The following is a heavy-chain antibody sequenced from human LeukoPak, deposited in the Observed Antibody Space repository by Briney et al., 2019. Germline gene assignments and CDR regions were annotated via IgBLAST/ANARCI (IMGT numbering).Heavy chain of an antibody. J-gene: IGHJ4*02. CDR1: GFTVSSNY. D-gene: IGHD3-10*01. CDR2: IYSGGST. CDR3: ARGFTMVRGAPSDY. Sequence: GGSLRLSCAASGFTVSSNYMSWVRQAPGKGLEWVSVIYSGGSTYYADSVKGRFTISRDNSKNTLYLQMNSLRAEDTAVYYCARGFTMVRGAPSDYWGQGTLVTVSS. V-gene: IGHV3-53*01.